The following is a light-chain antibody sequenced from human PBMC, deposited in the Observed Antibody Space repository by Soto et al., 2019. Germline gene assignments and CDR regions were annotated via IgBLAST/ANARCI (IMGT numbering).Light chain of an antibody. CDR3: RSYTRSSSYV. V-gene: IGLV2-14*01. CDR1: SSDVGGYNY. Sequence: QSALTQPASVSGSPGQSITISCTGTSSDVGGYNYVSWYQQHPGKAPKLMISEVSNRPSGVSNRFSGSKSGNTASLTISGLQAEDDTDYYCRSYTRSSSYVFGTGTKAIVL. J-gene: IGLJ1*01. CDR2: EVS.